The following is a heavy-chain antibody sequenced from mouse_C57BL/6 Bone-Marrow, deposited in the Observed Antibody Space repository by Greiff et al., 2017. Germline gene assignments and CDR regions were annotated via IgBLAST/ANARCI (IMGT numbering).Heavy chain of an antibody. Sequence: QVQLQQSGAELVRPGASVKLSCKASGYTFTSYGISWVKQTPGQGLEWIGAIYPGSGYTYYNETVKGKATLTADKSSITAYMELRSLTSEDSAVYFCARWLAYWGQGTTVTVSS. V-gene: IGHV1-81*01. CDR2: IYPGSGYT. D-gene: IGHD2-2*01. CDR1: GYTFTSYG. J-gene: IGHJ2*01. CDR3: ARWLAY.